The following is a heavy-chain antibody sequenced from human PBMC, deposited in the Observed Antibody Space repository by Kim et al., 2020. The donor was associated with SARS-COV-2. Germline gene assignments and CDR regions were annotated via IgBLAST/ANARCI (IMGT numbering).Heavy chain of an antibody. CDR2: INPNSGGT. D-gene: IGHD6-6*01. Sequence: ASVKVSCKASGYTFTGYYMHWVRQAPGQGLEWMGRINPNSGGTNYAQKFQGRVTMTRDTSISTAYMERSRLRSDDTAVYYCAIPPAGYSSSSTSDYWGQGTLVTVSA. CDR1: GYTFTGYY. V-gene: IGHV1-2*06. CDR3: AIPPAGYSSSSTSDY. J-gene: IGHJ4*02.